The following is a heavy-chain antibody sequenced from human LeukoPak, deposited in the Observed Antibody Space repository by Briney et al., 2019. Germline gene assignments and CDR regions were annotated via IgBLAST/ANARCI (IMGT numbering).Heavy chain of an antibody. V-gene: IGHV3-7*01. CDR2: IKEDESEK. CDR3: ATYKNWVAGDV. Sequence: GGSLRLSCAASGFTFSDSWMSWVRQAPGKGPEWVANIKEDESEKHCVDSVKGRFTVSRDNAKSSLFLQMNSLRVEDTAVHYCATYKNWVAGDVWGQGTTVSVSS. CDR1: GFTFSDSW. J-gene: IGHJ6*02. D-gene: IGHD7-27*01.